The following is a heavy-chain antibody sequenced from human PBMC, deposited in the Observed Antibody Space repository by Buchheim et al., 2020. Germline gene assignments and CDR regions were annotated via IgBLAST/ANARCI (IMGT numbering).Heavy chain of an antibody. J-gene: IGHJ4*02. D-gene: IGHD3-3*01. CDR1: GFTFSSYA. Sequence: EVQLLESGGGLVQPGGSLRLSCAASGFTFSSYAMNWVRQAPGKGLEWVSAISGSGGSTYYADSVKGRFTISRDNSKNTLYLQMNSLRAEDTAVYYCAKDPPDYDFWSGYPLVGYFDYWGQGTL. CDR3: AKDPPDYDFWSGYPLVGYFDY. CDR2: ISGSGGST. V-gene: IGHV3-23*01.